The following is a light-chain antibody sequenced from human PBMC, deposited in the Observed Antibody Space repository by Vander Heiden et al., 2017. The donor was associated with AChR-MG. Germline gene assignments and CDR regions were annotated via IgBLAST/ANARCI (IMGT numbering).Light chain of an antibody. Sequence: QSVSTQPPSVSAAAGQKVTISCAGSSSNIGNNNVSWYQQLPGTAPKLLIYDNNKRPSGIPDRFSGSKSGTSATLGITGLQTGDEADYYCATWDSSRSAVVFGTGTNVTVL. CDR2: DNN. CDR3: ATWDSSRSAVV. J-gene: IGLJ1*01. CDR1: SSNIGNNN. V-gene: IGLV1-51*01.